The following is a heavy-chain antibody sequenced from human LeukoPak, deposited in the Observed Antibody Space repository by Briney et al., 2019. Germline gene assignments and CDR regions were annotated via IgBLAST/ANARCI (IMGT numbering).Heavy chain of an antibody. D-gene: IGHD3-10*01. Sequence: PGGSLRLSCAASGFTFSSYAMSWVRQAPGKGLEWVSVISGSGGSTYYADSVKGRFTISRDNSKNTLYLQMNSLRAEDTAVYYCAKGQYYYGSGSQIDYWGQGTLVTVSS. CDR3: AKGQYYYGSGSQIDY. V-gene: IGHV3-23*01. J-gene: IGHJ4*02. CDR1: GFTFSSYA. CDR2: ISGSGGST.